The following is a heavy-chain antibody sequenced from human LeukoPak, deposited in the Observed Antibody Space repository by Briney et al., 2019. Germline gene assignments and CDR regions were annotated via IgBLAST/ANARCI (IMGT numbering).Heavy chain of an antibody. CDR2: IYYSGST. D-gene: IGHD1-1*01. Sequence: PSETLSLTCAVSGGSISSSNWWSWVRQPPGKGLEWIGSIYYSGSTYYSPSLKSRVTISVDTSKNQFSLKLSSVTAADTAVYYCARQGDWNPTVAFDIWGQGTMVTVSS. J-gene: IGHJ3*02. CDR3: ARQGDWNPTVAFDI. CDR1: GGSISSSNW. V-gene: IGHV4-39*01.